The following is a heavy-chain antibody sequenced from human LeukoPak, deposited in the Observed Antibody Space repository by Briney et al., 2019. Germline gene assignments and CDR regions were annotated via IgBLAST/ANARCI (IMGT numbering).Heavy chain of an antibody. D-gene: IGHD3-3*01. CDR3: ARTDSDFRRGYYSGFDY. V-gene: IGHV1-18*04. CDR2: INPHNGNT. Sequence: ASVKVSCKASGYLFIVYNIHWVRQAPGQGLEWMAWINPHNGNTQYAQNFQGRVSMTTDTSTSTAYMEVRSLRSDDTAVFYCARTDSDFRRGYYSGFDYWGQGTLVTISS. CDR1: GYLFIVYN. J-gene: IGHJ4*02.